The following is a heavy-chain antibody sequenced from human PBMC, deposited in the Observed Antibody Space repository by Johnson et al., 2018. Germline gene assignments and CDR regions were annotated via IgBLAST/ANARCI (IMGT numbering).Heavy chain of an antibody. D-gene: IGHD3-10*01. J-gene: IGHJ3*01. Sequence: QVQLQESGPGLVKPSQTLSLSCSVSGDSMETSTYYWSWLRQPAGKRLEWIGRIDASGSTIYNPSLKSRVIISLDMSKNQFSLKLTSVTAADTALYYCAKEDLGFPHSLDVWGPGTMVTVS. CDR2: IDASGST. CDR1: GDSMETSTYY. V-gene: IGHV4-61*02. CDR3: AKEDLGFPHSLDV.